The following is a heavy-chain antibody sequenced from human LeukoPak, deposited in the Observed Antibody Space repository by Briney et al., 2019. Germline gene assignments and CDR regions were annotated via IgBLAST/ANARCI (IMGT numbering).Heavy chain of an antibody. D-gene: IGHD1-26*01. J-gene: IGHJ4*02. CDR3: AKDRQVGSDY. Sequence: GGSLRLSCAASGFTFSNYWMHWVRQAPGKGLEWVSAISGSGGSTYYADSVKGRFTISRDNSKNTLYLQMNSLRAEDTAVYYCAKDRQVGSDYWGQGTLVTVSS. CDR1: GFTFSNYW. V-gene: IGHV3-23*01. CDR2: ISGSGGST.